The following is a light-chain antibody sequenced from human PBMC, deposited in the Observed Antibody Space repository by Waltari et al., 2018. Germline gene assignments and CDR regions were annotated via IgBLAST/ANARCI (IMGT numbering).Light chain of an antibody. CDR3: LLFYGGAYV. J-gene: IGLJ1*01. CDR2: STS. Sequence: NWFQQKPRQAPRALIYSTSHKHPGSPARFSGSLLGGKAALTLAGVQPEDEAEYYCLLFYGGAYVFGTGTKFTVL. V-gene: IGLV7-43*01.